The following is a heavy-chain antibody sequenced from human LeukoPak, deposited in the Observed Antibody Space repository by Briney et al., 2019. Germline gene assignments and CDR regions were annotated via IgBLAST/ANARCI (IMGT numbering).Heavy chain of an antibody. J-gene: IGHJ6*03. V-gene: IGHV3-7*03. CDR2: MKYDGSEK. CDR3: ARPGYSSGWYGYYMDV. Sequence: GGSLRLSCVVSGFTFSTYSMNWVRQAPGKGLEWVANMKYDGSEKYYVDSVKGRFTISRDNAKNSLYLQMNSLRAEDTALYYCARPGYSSGWYGYYMDVWGKGTTVTVSS. D-gene: IGHD6-19*01. CDR1: GFTFSTYS.